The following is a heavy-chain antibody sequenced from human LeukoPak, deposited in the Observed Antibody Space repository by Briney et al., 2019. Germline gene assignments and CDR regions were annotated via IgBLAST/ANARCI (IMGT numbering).Heavy chain of an antibody. D-gene: IGHD5-18*01. J-gene: IGHJ5*02. CDR2: IYHSGST. CDR1: GGSISSGGYY. Sequence: SQTLSLTCTVSGGSISSGGYYWSWIRQPPGKGLEWIGYIYHSGSTYYNPSLKSRVTISVDRSKNQFSLKLSSVTAADTAVYYCARVDTADKSFDPWGQGTLVTVSS. CDR3: ARVDTADKSFDP. V-gene: IGHV4-30-2*01.